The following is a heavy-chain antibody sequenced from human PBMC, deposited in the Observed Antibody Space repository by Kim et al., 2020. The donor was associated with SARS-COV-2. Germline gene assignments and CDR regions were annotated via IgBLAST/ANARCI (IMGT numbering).Heavy chain of an antibody. J-gene: IGHJ3*02. V-gene: IGHV3-7*01. CDR1: GFTFSSYW. D-gene: IGHD3-16*02. CDR2: IKQDGSEK. CDR3: ARGALSYDYIWGSYRYQGPPPPLFDI. Sequence: GGSLRLSCAASGFTFSSYWMSWVRQAPGKGLEWVANIKQDGSEKYYVDSVKGRFTISRDNAKNSLYLQMNSLRAEDTAVYYCARGALSYDYIWGSYRYQGPPPPLFDIWGQGTMVTVSS.